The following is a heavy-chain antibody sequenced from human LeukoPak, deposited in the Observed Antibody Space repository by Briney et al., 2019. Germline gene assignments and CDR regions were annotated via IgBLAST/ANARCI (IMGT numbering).Heavy chain of an antibody. CDR3: ANVVVKYGGGY. J-gene: IGHJ4*02. V-gene: IGHV3-23*01. CDR2: ISGSGGST. Sequence: GGSLRLSCAASGFTFSSYGMSWVRQAPGKGLEWVSAISGSGGSTYYAGSVKGRFTISRDNSKNTLYLQMNSLRAEDTAVYYCANVVVKYGGGYWGQGTLVTVSS. CDR1: GFTFSSYG. D-gene: IGHD2-2*01.